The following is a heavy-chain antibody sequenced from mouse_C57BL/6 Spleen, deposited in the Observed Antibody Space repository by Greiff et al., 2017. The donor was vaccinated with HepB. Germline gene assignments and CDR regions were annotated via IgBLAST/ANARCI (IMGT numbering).Heavy chain of an antibody. J-gene: IGHJ4*01. D-gene: IGHD4-1*01. V-gene: IGHV1-80*01. CDR1: GYAFSSYW. Sequence: QVQLKQSGAELVKPGASVKISCKASGYAFSSYWMNWVKQRPGKGLEWIGQIYPGDGDTNYNGKFKGKATLTADKSSSTAYMQLSSLTSEDSAVYFCARGSNWGAMDYWGQGTSVTVSS. CDR3: ARGSNWGAMDY. CDR2: IYPGDGDT.